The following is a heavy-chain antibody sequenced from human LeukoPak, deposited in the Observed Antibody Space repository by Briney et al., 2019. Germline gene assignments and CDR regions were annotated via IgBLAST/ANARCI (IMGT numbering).Heavy chain of an antibody. Sequence: GGSLRLSCAASGFTFTKFAMSWVRQAPGKGLEWVSAISGSGGSTYYADSVKGRFTISRDNSKNTVYLQMHSLRDEDTAVYYCAKGSSGSYYPYYFDNWGQGTLVTVSS. CDR1: GFTFTKFA. CDR2: ISGSGGST. J-gene: IGHJ4*02. V-gene: IGHV3-23*01. D-gene: IGHD3-10*01. CDR3: AKGSSGSYYPYYFDN.